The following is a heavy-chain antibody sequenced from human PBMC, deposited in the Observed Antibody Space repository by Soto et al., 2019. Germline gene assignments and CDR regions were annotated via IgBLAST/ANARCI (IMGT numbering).Heavy chain of an antibody. Sequence: SVKVSCKASGGTFSSQAISWVRESPGQGLEWMGGIIPFFKAANYAQKFQGRVTITADDSTSTAYRDLYSLRSEDTAVYYCARDVPLNYYDGTFSYYAMDVWGQGTTVTVSS. V-gene: IGHV1-69*01. CDR2: IIPFFKAA. CDR3: ARDVPLNYYDGTFSYYAMDV. CDR1: GGTFSSQA. D-gene: IGHD3-16*01. J-gene: IGHJ6*02.